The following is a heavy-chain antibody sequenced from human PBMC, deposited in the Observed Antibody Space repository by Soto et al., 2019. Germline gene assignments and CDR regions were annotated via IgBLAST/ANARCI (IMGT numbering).Heavy chain of an antibody. J-gene: IGHJ4*02. Sequence: GESLKISCKGSGHIFSDYWIGWVRQMPGKGLEWMGISYPGGSDTRDSPPFQGQVTITVDKSINTAYLQWSRLKASDTAMYYCARQRLWGTSGYYYFENWGQGTLVTVSS. V-gene: IGHV5-51*01. CDR2: SYPGGSDT. D-gene: IGHD3-22*01. CDR3: ARQRLWGTSGYYYFEN. CDR1: GHIFSDYW.